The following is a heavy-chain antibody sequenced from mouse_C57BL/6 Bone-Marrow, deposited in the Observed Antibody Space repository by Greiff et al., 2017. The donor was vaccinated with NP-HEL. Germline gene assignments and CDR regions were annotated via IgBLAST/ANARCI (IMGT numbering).Heavy chain of an antibody. V-gene: IGHV2-3*01. CDR3: AKTSTVVAMDY. Sequence: VQGVESGPGLVAPSQRLSITCTVSGFSLTSYGVSWVRPPPGKGLEWLGVIWGDGSTNYHSALISRLSISKDNSKSQVFLKLNSLQTDDTATYYCAKTSTVVAMDYWGQGTSVTVSS. CDR2: IWGDGST. D-gene: IGHD1-1*01. J-gene: IGHJ4*01. CDR1: GFSLTSYG.